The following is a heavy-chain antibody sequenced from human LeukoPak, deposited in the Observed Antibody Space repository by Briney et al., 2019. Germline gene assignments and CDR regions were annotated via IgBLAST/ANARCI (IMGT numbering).Heavy chain of an antibody. D-gene: IGHD6-13*01. CDR2: ISRTGNSI. CDR3: ARGPYSSNWYVDY. V-gene: IGHV3-48*03. CDR1: GFTLSSYE. Sequence: GGSLRLSCAASGFTLSSYEMNGVRLAPGKRLEWISYISRTGNSIYYADSVKGRFTISRDSAKNSLYLQMNSLRAEDTAVYYCARGPYSSNWYVDYWGQGTLVTVAS. J-gene: IGHJ4*02.